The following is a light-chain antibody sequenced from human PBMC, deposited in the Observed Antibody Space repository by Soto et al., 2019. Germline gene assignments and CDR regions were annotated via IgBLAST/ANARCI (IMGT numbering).Light chain of an antibody. J-gene: IGLJ1*01. V-gene: IGLV1-47*01. CDR3: SSYTSSSTGV. Sequence: QSVLTQPPSASGTPGQRVTISCSGSSSNIGSNYVYWYQQLPGTAPKLLIYRNNQRPSGVSNRFSGSKSGNTASLTISGLQAEDEADYYCSSYTSSSTGVFGTGTKLTVL. CDR2: RNN. CDR1: SSNIGSNY.